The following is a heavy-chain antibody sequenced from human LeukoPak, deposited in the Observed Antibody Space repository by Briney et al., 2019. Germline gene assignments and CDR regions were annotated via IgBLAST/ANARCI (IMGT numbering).Heavy chain of an antibody. CDR3: ARDEHLRVGGDGHYYGMDV. J-gene: IGHJ6*02. V-gene: IGHV3-48*03. D-gene: IGHD2-21*02. CDR2: ISSSGHTI. CDR1: GFRFINFE. Sequence: GGSLRLSCEGSGFRFINFEMNWVRQAPGKGLEWVSFISSSGHTIYYADSVKGRFTISRGNARNSLYLQMNSLRAEDTAVYYCARDEHLRVGGDGHYYGMDVWGQGTTVTVSS.